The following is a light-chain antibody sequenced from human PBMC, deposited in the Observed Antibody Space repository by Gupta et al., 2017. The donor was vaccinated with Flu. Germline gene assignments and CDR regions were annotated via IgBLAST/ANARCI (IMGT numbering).Light chain of an antibody. CDR3: SSYAGSNNPYV. CDR2: EVS. J-gene: IGLJ1*01. V-gene: IGLV2-8*01. CDR1: SSDVGGYNY. Sequence: QSALTQPPSASGSPGQSVTISCTGTSSDVGGYNYVSWYQQHPGKAPKLMIYEVSKRPSGVPDRFSGSKSGNTASLTVSGLQADDDADYYCSSYAGSNNPYVFGTGTKVTVL.